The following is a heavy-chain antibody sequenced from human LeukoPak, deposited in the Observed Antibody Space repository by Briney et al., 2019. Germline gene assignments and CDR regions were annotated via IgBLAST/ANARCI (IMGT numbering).Heavy chain of an antibody. V-gene: IGHV3-30*02. CDR3: AKDGILRYFGWPGPYGMDV. J-gene: IGHJ6*02. CDR1: GFTFSSYG. CDR2: IRYDGSNK. Sequence: GGSLRLSCAASGFTFSSYGMHWVRQAPGKGLEWVAFIRYDGSNKYYADSVKGRFTISRDNSKNTLYLQMTSLRAEDTAVYYCAKDGILRYFGWPGPYGMDVWGQGTTVTVSS. D-gene: IGHD3-9*01.